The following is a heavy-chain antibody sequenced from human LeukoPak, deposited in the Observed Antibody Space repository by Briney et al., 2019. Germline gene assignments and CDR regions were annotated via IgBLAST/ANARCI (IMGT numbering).Heavy chain of an antibody. D-gene: IGHD6-19*01. V-gene: IGHV3-43D*03. J-gene: IGHJ3*02. CDR1: GFTFDDYA. Sequence: PGGSLRLSCAASGFTFDDYAMHWVRQAPGKGLEWVSLISWDGGSTYYADSVKGRFTISRDNSKNSLYLQMNSLRAEDTALYYCARPGRGSGWYGAFDIWGQGTMVTVSS. CDR2: ISWDGGST. CDR3: ARPGRGSGWYGAFDI.